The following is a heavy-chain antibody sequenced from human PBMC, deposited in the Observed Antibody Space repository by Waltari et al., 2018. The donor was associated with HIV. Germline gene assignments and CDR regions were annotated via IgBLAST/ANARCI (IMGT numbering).Heavy chain of an antibody. J-gene: IGHJ2*01. D-gene: IGHD1-26*01. Sequence: QLQLQESGPGLVKPSETLSLTCTVSGGSVSSSSYFSGWIRQPPGEGLEWVGRIYYTGRAYYNPSLKSRVTISVDTSKNQFSLKVTSVTAADTAVYYCARHALRVGAAYWNFDLWGRGTLVTVSS. CDR1: GGSVSSSSYF. CDR3: ARHALRVGAAYWNFDL. V-gene: IGHV4-39*01. CDR2: IYYTGRA.